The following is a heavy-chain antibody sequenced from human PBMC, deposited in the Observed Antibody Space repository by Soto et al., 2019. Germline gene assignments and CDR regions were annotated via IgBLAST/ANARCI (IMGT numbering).Heavy chain of an antibody. CDR3: VRSRSRAYCGGDCYRFDY. V-gene: IGHV3-33*01. J-gene: IGHJ4*02. CDR1: GFTFSSYG. CDR2: IWYDGSNK. Sequence: PGGSLRLSCAASGFTFSSYGMHWVRKAPGKGLEWVAVIWYDGSNKYYADSVKGRFTISRDNSKNTLYLQMNSLRAEDTAVYYCVRSRSRAYCGGDCYRFDYWGQGTLVTVSS. D-gene: IGHD2-21*02.